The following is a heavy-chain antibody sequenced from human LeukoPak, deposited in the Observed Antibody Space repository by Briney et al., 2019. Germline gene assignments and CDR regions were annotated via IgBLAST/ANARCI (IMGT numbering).Heavy chain of an antibody. CDR2: IKQDGSEK. CDR1: GFTFSSYW. J-gene: IGHJ6*02. CDR3: ARDVLLITGTFYYYYYGMDV. D-gene: IGHD1-7*01. Sequence: GGSLRLSCAASGFTFSSYWMSWVRQVPGKGLEWVANIKQDGSEKYYVDSVKGRLTISRDNAKNSLYLQMNSLRAEDTAVYYCARDVLLITGTFYYYYYGMDVWGQGTTVTVSS. V-gene: IGHV3-7*01.